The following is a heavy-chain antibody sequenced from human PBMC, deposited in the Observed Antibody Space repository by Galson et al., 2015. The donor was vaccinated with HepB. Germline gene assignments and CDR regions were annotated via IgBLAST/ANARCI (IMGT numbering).Heavy chain of an antibody. Sequence: ETLSLTCTVSGASISSYYWNWIRQPPGKGLEWIGYISYSGSPNYNPSLKSRVTILINTSKNQFSLNLSSVTAADTAVYYCARVYDSSSADLDYWGQGTLVTVSS. CDR1: GASISSYY. CDR3: ARVYDSSSADLDY. D-gene: IGHD6-6*01. CDR2: ISYSGSP. V-gene: IGHV4-59*01. J-gene: IGHJ4*02.